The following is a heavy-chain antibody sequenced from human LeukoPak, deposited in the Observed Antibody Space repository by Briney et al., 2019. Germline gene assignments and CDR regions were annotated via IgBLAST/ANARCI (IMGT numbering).Heavy chain of an antibody. V-gene: IGHV1-24*01. J-gene: IGHJ4*02. CDR1: GYTLTELS. CDR3: ARDMLGGVVPAAIVFSFDY. Sequence: ASVKVSCKVSGYTLTELSMHWVRQSPGKGLEWMGGFDPEDGETIYAQKFQGRVTMTEDTSTDTAYMELRSLRSDDTAVYYCARDMLGGVVPAAIVFSFDYWGQGTLVTVSS. D-gene: IGHD2-2*01. CDR2: FDPEDGET.